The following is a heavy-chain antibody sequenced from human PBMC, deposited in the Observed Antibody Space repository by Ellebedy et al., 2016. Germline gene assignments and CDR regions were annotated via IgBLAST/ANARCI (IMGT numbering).Heavy chain of an antibody. V-gene: IGHV4-34*01. Sequence: SETLSLTXAVYGGSFSGYYWSWIRQPPGKGLEWIGEINHSGSTNYNPSLKSRVTISVDTSKNQFSLKLSSVTAADTAVYYCARDRIAAAGCGIDYWGQGTLVTVSS. D-gene: IGHD6-13*01. J-gene: IGHJ4*02. CDR3: ARDRIAAAGCGIDY. CDR1: GGSFSGYY. CDR2: INHSGST.